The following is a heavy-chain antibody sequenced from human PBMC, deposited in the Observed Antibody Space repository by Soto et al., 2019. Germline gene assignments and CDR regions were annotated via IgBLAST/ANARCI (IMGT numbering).Heavy chain of an antibody. J-gene: IGHJ3*01. D-gene: IGHD1-1*01. CDR3: ATWHEREHAYDV. V-gene: IGHV3-53*01. Sequence: GGSLRLSCAAFGFTISGKKYVAWVRQAPGKGLEWVSALYDLDGSFYAASVKGRFTTSSDSSKTTVYLQMNDLRPDDTAVYYCATWHEREHAYDVWGRGTTVTVSS. CDR2: LYDLDGS. CDR1: GFTISGKKY.